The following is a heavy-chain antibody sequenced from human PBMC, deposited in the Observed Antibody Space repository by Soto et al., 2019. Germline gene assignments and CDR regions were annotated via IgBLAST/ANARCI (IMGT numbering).Heavy chain of an antibody. Sequence: EVQLVESGGGLVQPGGSLRLSCVASGFTFSGYWMHWVRQAPGKGLVWVSSISNDGSSIYADPVKGRFTISRDNAKNTLYLQMNSLRAEDMAVYYCARLPNKSPQNWGQGTLVIVSP. J-gene: IGHJ1*01. V-gene: IGHV3-74*01. CDR1: GFTFSGYW. CDR3: ARLPNKSPQN. CDR2: ISNDGSS.